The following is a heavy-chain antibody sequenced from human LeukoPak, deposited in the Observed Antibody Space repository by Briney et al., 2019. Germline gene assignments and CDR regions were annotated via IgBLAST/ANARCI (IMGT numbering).Heavy chain of an antibody. V-gene: IGHV3-23*01. D-gene: IGHD6-19*01. J-gene: IGHJ4*02. Sequence: GGSLRLSCAASGFTLCSYAMSWVRQAPGKGVEWGSAFSGSGGSTYYADSVKGRFTISRDNSKNTLYLQMNSLRAEDTAVYYCAKPYSSGWYSLYWDFDYWGQGTLVTVSS. CDR2: FSGSGGST. CDR3: AKPYSSGWYSLYWDFDY. CDR1: GFTLCSYA.